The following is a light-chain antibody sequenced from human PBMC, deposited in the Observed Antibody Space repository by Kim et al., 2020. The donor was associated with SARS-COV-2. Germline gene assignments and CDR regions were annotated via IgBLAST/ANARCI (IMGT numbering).Light chain of an antibody. J-gene: IGLJ2*01. Sequence: GQSFPISCTGTSSDVGSYILVSWYQQNPGKAPKLMIYEVSKRPSGVSNRFSGSKYGNTASLTISGLQAEDEADYYCCSYAGSSSVVFGGGTQLTVL. CDR3: CSYAGSSSVV. CDR2: EVS. CDR1: SSDVGSYIL. V-gene: IGLV2-23*02.